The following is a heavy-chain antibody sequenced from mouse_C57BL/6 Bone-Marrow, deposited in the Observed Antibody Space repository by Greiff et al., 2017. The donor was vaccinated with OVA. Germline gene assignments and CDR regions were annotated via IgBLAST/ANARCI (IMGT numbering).Heavy chain of an antibody. CDR2: IYPRRGNT. D-gene: IGHD1-1*01. J-gene: IGHJ3*01. Sequence: QVQLQPSGAELARPGASVKLSCKASGYTFTRYGISWVKQRTGQGLEWIGEIYPRRGNTYYNEKFKGKATLTADKSSSTAYMELRSLTSEDSAVYFCARGGPIYYGSSSWFAYWGQGTLVTVSA. CDR3: ARGGPIYYGSSSWFAY. CDR1: GYTFTRYG. V-gene: IGHV1-81*01.